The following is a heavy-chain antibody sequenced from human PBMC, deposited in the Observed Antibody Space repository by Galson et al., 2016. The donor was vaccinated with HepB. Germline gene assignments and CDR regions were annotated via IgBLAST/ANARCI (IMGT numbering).Heavy chain of an antibody. CDR1: GFSFSTSG. D-gene: IGHD1-26*01. CDR3: STIPREGTGRRYP. J-gene: IGHJ5*02. Sequence: SLRLSCAASGFSFSTSGMSWVRQTPGRGLEWVSGITSSGASTHYADSVKGRFTMSRDNAKNTVYLQMNSLRVEDTALYFCSTIPREGTGRRYPWGQGTLVTVSS. V-gene: IGHV3-23*01. CDR2: ITSSGAST.